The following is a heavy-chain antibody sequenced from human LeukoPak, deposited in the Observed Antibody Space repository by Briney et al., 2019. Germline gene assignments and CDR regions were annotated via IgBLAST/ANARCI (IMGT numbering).Heavy chain of an antibody. CDR1: GGSISSSSYY. V-gene: IGHV4-39*01. Sequence: NTSETLSLTCTVSGGSISSSSYYWGWIRQPPGKGLEWIGSIYYSGSTYYNPSLKSRVTISVDTSKNQFSLKLSSVTAADTAVYYCARHGTSGIDYFDYWGQGTLVTVSS. J-gene: IGHJ4*02. CDR2: IYYSGST. D-gene: IGHD1-1*01. CDR3: ARHGTSGIDYFDY.